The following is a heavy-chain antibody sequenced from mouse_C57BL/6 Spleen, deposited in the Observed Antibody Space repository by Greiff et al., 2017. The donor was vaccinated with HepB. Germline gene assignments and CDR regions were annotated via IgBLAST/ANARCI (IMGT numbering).Heavy chain of an antibody. V-gene: IGHV1-85*01. CDR2: IYPRDGST. Sequence: QVQLQQSGPELVKPGASVKLSCKASGYTFTSYDINWVKQRPGQGLEWIGWIYPRDGSTKYNEKFKGKATLTVDTSSSTAYMELHSLTSEDSAVYFCARIHYGNYDYFDYWGQGTTLTVSS. J-gene: IGHJ2*01. D-gene: IGHD2-1*01. CDR3: ARIHYGNYDYFDY. CDR1: GYTFTSYD.